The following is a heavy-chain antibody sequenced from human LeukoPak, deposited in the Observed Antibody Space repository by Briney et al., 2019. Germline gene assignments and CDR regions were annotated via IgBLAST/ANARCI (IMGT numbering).Heavy chain of an antibody. D-gene: IGHD2-15*01. CDR1: GFTFSSYA. CDR3: TTDLIVVVVAATPPDAFDI. CDR2: ISGSGANT. Sequence: GGSLRLSCAASGFTFSSYAMSWVRQAPGKGLEWVSVISGSGANTYYADSVKGRFTISRDNSKNTLYLQMNSLRAEDTAIYYCTTDLIVVVVAATPPDAFDIWGQGTMVTVSS. J-gene: IGHJ3*02. V-gene: IGHV3-23*01.